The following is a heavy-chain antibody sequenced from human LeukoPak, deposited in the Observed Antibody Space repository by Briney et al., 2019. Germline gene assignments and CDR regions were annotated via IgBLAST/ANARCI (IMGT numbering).Heavy chain of an antibody. CDR1: GFPFSSYW. CDR2: IKQDGSKK. Sequence: GGSLRLSCVASGFPFSSYWMTWVRQAPGKGLQWVANIKQDGSKKSYVDSVKGRFTISRDNAKNSLYLQMNSLRAEDTAIYYCTRVGYIDEGIDYWGQGTLVTVSS. D-gene: IGHD5-24*01. V-gene: IGHV3-7*04. CDR3: TRVGYIDEGIDY. J-gene: IGHJ4*02.